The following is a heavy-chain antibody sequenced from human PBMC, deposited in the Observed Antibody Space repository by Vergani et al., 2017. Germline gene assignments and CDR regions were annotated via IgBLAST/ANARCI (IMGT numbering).Heavy chain of an antibody. CDR2: ISYLGST. Sequence: QVQLQESGPGLVKPSETLSLTCTVSVGSISSYYLCWIRQPPGKGLEWIWYISYLGSTNYNPALKSRVTRPVDTFKNQFSLKLSSVTAADTAVYSCARAPTDDGWFDPWGQGTLVTVSS. CDR3: ARAPTDDGWFDP. J-gene: IGHJ5*02. CDR1: VGSISSYY. D-gene: IGHD2-8*01. V-gene: IGHV4-59*01.